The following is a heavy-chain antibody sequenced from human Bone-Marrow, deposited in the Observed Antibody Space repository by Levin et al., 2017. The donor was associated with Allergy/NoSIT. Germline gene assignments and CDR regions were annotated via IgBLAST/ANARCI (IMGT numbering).Heavy chain of an antibody. Sequence: WVRQAPGQGLEWMGGIVPIFGTAKYAEKFQGRVTITVDEYTSTGHMELSGLRSEDTAVYFCGRGRGSITDFFYYGMDVWGQGTTVIVSS. CDR3: GRGRGSITDFFYYGMDV. D-gene: IGHD1-20*01. V-gene: IGHV1-69*01. CDR2: IVPIFGTA. J-gene: IGHJ6*02.